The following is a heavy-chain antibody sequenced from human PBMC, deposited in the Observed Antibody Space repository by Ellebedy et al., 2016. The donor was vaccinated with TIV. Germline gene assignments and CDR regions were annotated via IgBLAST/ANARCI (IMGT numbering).Heavy chain of an antibody. V-gene: IGHV3-21*01. CDR1: GFLFTSYS. D-gene: IGHD1-1*01. Sequence: GESLKISXAASGFLFTSYSMNWVRQAPGKGLEWVSSISSSSGYIYYSDSVKGRFTISRDNANNSLYLQMNSLRADDTAIYYCAPRVGTTGGWGQGTLVTVSS. J-gene: IGHJ4*02. CDR2: ISSSSGYI. CDR3: APRVGTTGG.